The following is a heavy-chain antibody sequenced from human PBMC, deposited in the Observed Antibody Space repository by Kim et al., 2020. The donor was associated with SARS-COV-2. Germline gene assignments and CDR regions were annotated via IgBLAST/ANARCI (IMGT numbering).Heavy chain of an antibody. D-gene: IGHD4-4*01. CDR1: GFTFDDNA. V-gene: IGHV3-43*02. CDR2: ISGDGGST. CDR3: AKDARLDFGGTTVSYYFDY. Sequence: GGSLRLSCAASGFTFDDNAMHWVRQAPGKGLEWVSLISGDGGSTYYADSVKGRFTISRDNSKNSLYLQMNSLRTEDTALYYCAKDARLDFGGTTVSYYFDYWGQGTLVTVSS. J-gene: IGHJ4*02.